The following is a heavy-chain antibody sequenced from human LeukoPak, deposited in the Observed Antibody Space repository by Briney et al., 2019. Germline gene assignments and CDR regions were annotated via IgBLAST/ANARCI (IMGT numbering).Heavy chain of an antibody. J-gene: IGHJ4*02. D-gene: IGHD3-3*01. V-gene: IGHV3-9*01. CDR2: ISWNSGSI. CDR1: GFTFDDYA. Sequence: GRSLRLSCAASGFTFDDYAMHWVRQAPGKGLEWVSGISWNSGSIGYADFVKGRSTISRDNAKNSLYLQMNSLRAEDTALYYCASSLEWLSPFDYWGQGTLVTVSS. CDR3: ASSLEWLSPFDY.